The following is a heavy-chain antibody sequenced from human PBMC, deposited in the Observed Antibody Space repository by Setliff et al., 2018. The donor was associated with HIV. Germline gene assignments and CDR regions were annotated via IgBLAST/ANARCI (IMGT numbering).Heavy chain of an antibody. Sequence: PGGSLRLSCAASGFSFSTYAMHWVRQAPGKGLEWVSYINTGGTTMYYSDSVKGRFTISRDNPKNSLYLQMDSLTAEDTAVYYCARGRNSEDYWGHGTLVTVSS. V-gene: IGHV3-48*01. CDR1: GFSFSTYA. CDR3: ARGRNSEDY. CDR2: INTGGTTM. J-gene: IGHJ4*01. D-gene: IGHD4-4*01.